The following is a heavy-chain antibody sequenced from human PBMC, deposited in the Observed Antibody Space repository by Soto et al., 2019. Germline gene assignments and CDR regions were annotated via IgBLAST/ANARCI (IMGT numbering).Heavy chain of an antibody. CDR2: ISYDGSNK. CDR1: GFTFSSYG. D-gene: IGHD6-13*01. V-gene: IGHV3-30*18. Sequence: GGSLRLSCAASGFTFSSYGMHWVRQAPGKGLEWVAVISYDGSNKYYADSVKGRFTISRDNSKNTLYLQMNSLRAEDTAVYYFAKDRGSAAAGTRRKNFDYWGQGTLVTVSS. CDR3: AKDRGSAAAGTRRKNFDY. J-gene: IGHJ4*02.